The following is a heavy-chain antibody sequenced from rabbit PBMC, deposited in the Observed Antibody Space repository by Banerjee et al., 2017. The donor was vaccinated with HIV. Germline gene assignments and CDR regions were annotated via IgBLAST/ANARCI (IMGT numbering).Heavy chain of an antibody. J-gene: IGHJ4*01. Sequence: QEQLKETGGGLVQPGGSLTLTCTASGFSFSGSYWICWVRQAPGKGLEWIACIDGGSSGTTYYASWAKGRFSISKISSTTVTLQMTSLTAADTARYFCARGGIHAGDGFTLWGPGTLVTVS. CDR3: ARGGIHAGDGFTL. CDR1: GFSFSGSYW. CDR2: IDGGSSGTT. V-gene: IGHV1S45*01. D-gene: IGHD4-2*01.